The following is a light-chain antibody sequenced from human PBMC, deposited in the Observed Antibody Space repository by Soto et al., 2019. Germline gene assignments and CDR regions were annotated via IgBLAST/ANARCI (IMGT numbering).Light chain of an antibody. CDR1: QSVSSR. V-gene: IGKV3-15*01. J-gene: IGKJ1*01. Sequence: EIVMTQSPATLSVSPVERVTLSCRASQSVSSRLAWYHQKPGQAPRLLIYGESTRATGIPARFSGSGSGTEFTLTISSLQSEDFAVYYCQQYNYWPQTFGQGTKVDI. CDR2: GES. CDR3: QQYNYWPQT.